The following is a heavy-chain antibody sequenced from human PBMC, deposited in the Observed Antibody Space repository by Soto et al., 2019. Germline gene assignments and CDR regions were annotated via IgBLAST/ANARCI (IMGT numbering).Heavy chain of an antibody. CDR1: GGSISSGDYY. D-gene: IGHD2-21*02. CDR2: VYYSGST. V-gene: IGHV4-30-4*01. Sequence: QVQLQESGPGLVEPSQTLSLTCTVSGGSISSGDYYWRWIRQPPEKGLEWIGYVYYSGSTYYNPSLKSLVTISVDTSKNQFSLKLSSVTAADTAVYYCARGAMSGGDSDYWGQGTLVTVSS. CDR3: ARGAMSGGDSDY. J-gene: IGHJ4*02.